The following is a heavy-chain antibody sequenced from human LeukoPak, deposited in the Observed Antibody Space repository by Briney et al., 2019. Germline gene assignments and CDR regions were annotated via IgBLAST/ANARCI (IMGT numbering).Heavy chain of an antibody. V-gene: IGHV1-69*04. CDR1: GGTFSSYA. Sequence: SVKVSCKASGGTFSSYAISWVRQAPGQGLEWMGRIIPIFGIANYAQKFQDRVTIIADKSTSTAYMELSSLRSEDTAVYYCARDEWELLGDYYFDYWGQGTLVTVSS. D-gene: IGHD1-26*01. CDR3: ARDEWELLGDYYFDY. CDR2: IIPIFGIA. J-gene: IGHJ4*02.